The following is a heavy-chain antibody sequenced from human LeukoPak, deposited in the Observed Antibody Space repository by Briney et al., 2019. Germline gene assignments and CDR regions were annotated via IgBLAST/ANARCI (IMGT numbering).Heavy chain of an antibody. J-gene: IGHJ5*02. CDR2: INPSGGDT. D-gene: IGHD6-13*01. Sequence: ASVKVSCTASGFTFSSYYMHWVRQAPGQGLEWMGLINPSGGDTSYAQKFQGRVTMTRDTSTSTVYMELRSLRSEDTAMYDCARDAAAAGTGLGWFDPWGQGTLVTVSS. CDR1: GFTFSSYY. CDR3: ARDAAAAGTGLGWFDP. V-gene: IGHV1-46*01.